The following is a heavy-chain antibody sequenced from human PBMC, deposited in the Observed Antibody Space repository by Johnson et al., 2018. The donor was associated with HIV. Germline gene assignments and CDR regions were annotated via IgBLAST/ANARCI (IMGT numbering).Heavy chain of an antibody. Sequence: VQLVESGGGLVQPGGSLRLSCAASGFSFSDYYMTWIRQAPGKGLEWVALIKNKADGGTTDYAAPVKGRFTISRDDSKNTLYLQMNSLRPEDTAVYYCAKDRNWGRLFDGFDIWGRGTMVTVSS. D-gene: IGHD7-27*01. J-gene: IGHJ3*02. CDR3: AKDRNWGRLFDGFDI. CDR1: GFSFSDYY. V-gene: IGHV3-15*01. CDR2: IKNKADGGTT.